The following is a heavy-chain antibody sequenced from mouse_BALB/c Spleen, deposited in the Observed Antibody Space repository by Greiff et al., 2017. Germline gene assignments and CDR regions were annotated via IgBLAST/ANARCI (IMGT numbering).Heavy chain of an antibody. CDR2: ILPGSGST. D-gene: IGHD2-4*01. CDR3: ARRGDYDEAWFAY. J-gene: IGHJ3*01. CDR1: GYTFSSYW. V-gene: IGHV1-9*01. Sequence: QVQLKQSGAELMKPGASVKISCKATGYTFSSYWIEWVKQRPGHGLEWIGEILPGSGSTNYNEKFKGKATFTADTSSNTAYMQLSSLTSEDSAVYYCARRGDYDEAWFAYWGQGTLVTVSA.